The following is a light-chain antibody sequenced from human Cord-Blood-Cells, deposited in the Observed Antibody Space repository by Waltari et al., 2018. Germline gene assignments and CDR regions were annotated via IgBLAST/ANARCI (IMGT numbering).Light chain of an antibody. Sequence: QSALTQPASVSGSPGPSITISCTGTSSDVGSYNLFSWYQQHPGKAPKLMIYEGSKRPSGVSNRFSGSKSGNTASLTISGLQAEDEADYYCCSYAGSSTSWVFGGGTKLTVL. CDR2: EGS. V-gene: IGLV2-23*01. CDR3: CSYAGSSTSWV. CDR1: SSDVGSYNL. J-gene: IGLJ3*02.